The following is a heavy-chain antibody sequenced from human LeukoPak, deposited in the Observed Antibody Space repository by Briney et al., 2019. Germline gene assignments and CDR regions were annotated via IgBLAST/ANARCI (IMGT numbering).Heavy chain of an antibody. V-gene: IGHV4-39*01. D-gene: IGHD2-15*01. J-gene: IGHJ5*02. CDR3: ARRYCSGGSCYSDNWFDP. CDR2: IYYSGST. CDR1: GGSISSSSYY. Sequence: SETLSLTCTVSGGSISSSSYYWGWIRQPPGKGLEWIGSIYYSGSTYYNPSLKSRVTISVDTSKNQFSLKLSSVTAADTAVYYCARRYCSGGSCYSDNWFDPWGQGTLVTVSS.